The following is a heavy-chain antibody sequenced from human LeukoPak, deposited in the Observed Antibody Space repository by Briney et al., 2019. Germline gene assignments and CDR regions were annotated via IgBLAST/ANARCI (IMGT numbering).Heavy chain of an antibody. Sequence: GGSLRLSCAASEFSVGSNYMTWVRQAPGKGLEWVANIKQDGSEKYYVDSVKGRFTIPRDNAKNSLYLQMNSLRAEDTAVYYCARDQRGWELLSRLRQFYWYFDLWGRGTLVTVSS. CDR3: ARDQRGWELLSRLRQFYWYFDL. CDR2: IKQDGSEK. CDR1: EFSVGSNY. V-gene: IGHV3-7*01. J-gene: IGHJ2*01. D-gene: IGHD1-26*01.